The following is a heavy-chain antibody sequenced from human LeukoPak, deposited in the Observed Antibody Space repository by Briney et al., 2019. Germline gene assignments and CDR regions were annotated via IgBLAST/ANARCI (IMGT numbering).Heavy chain of an antibody. D-gene: IGHD4-17*01. CDR2: INHSGYT. CDR1: GVSFNDYY. CDR3: TRMTTGHDY. Sequence: SETLSLTCAVSGVSFNDYYWSWVRQTPGRGLEWIGGINHSGYTNDSPSLKSRVTLSIDTSRKQFSLNLRSVTVADTGIYYCTRMTTGHDYWGQGTLVTVSS. J-gene: IGHJ4*02. V-gene: IGHV4-34*01.